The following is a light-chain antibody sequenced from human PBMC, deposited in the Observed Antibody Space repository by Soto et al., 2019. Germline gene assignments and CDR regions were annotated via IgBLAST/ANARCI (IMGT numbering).Light chain of an antibody. CDR2: GAS. CDR3: QQYYDWPIT. J-gene: IGKJ5*01. Sequence: EIVMTQSPATLSVSPGERATLSCRASQSISTLFAWYQQKPGQAPRLLMYGASTRATGFPDRFSGRGSGTEFTLTISSLHSEDFAVYYCQQYYDWPITFGQGTRLEIK. CDR1: QSISTL. V-gene: IGKV3-15*01.